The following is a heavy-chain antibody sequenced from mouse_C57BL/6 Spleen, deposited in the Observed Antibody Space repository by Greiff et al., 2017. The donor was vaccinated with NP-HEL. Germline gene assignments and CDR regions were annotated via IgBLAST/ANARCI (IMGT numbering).Heavy chain of an antibody. J-gene: IGHJ3*01. CDR1: GYAFSSSW. CDR2: IYPGDGDT. CDR3: AREGGPTWFAY. V-gene: IGHV1-82*01. D-gene: IGHD3-3*01. Sequence: VQGVESGPELVKPGASVKISCKASGYAFSSSWMNWVKQRPGKGLEWIGRIYPGDGDTNYNGKFKGKATLTADKSSSTAYMQLSILTSEDAAVYFCAREGGPTWFAYWGQGTLVTVSA.